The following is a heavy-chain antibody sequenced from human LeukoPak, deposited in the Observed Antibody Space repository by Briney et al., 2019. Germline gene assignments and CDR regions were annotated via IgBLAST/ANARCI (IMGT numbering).Heavy chain of an antibody. V-gene: IGHV4-59*11. CDR3: ARGLRPFDY. Sequence: MTSETLSLTCTVSGGSISSHYWSWIRQPPGKGLEWIGYIYYSGSTNYNPSLKSRVTISVDTSKNQFSLKLSSVTAADTAVYYCARGLRPFDYWGQGTLVTVSS. J-gene: IGHJ4*02. CDR2: IYYSGST. CDR1: GGSISSHY.